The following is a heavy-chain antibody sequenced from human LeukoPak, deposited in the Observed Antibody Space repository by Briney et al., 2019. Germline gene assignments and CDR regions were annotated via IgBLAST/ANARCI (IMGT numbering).Heavy chain of an antibody. CDR2: IYHSGST. D-gene: IGHD5-12*01. CDR3: AREPGYSGFDY. V-gene: IGHV4-4*02. CDR1: GGSINSNNW. Sequence: PSETLSLTCAVFGGSINSNNWWNWVRQPPGKGLEWIGEIYHSGSTNYNPSLKSRVTISVDKSKNQFSLKLSSVTAADTAVYYCAREPGYSGFDYWGQGTLVNVSS. J-gene: IGHJ4*02.